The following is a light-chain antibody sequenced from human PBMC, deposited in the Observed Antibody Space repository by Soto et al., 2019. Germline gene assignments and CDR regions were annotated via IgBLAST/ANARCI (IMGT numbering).Light chain of an antibody. Sequence: ILLTQSPGTLSVSPGSRATISWMDIRSVPRSYLAWYQQKPGQDPRLLIYGKSSRATGIQDRFSGSGSGTDYTLTISRLEPEDFAVFYCQQYGSSITFGKGTRVEIK. CDR3: QQYGSSIT. CDR1: RSVPRSY. V-gene: IGKV3-20*01. CDR2: GKS. J-gene: IGKJ5*01.